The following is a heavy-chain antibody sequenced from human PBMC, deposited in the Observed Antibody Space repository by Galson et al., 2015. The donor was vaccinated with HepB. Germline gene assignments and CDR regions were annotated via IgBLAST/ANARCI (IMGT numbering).Heavy chain of an antibody. V-gene: IGHV1-3*01. CDR1: GYTFTSYA. Sequence: SVKVSCKASGYTFTSYAMHWVRQAPGQRLEWMGWINAGNGNTKYSQKFQGRVTITRDTSASTAYMELSSLRSEDTAVYYCARDEAIVVVVAALGYFQHWGQGTLVTVSS. CDR2: INAGNGNT. D-gene: IGHD2-15*01. J-gene: IGHJ1*01. CDR3: ARDEAIVVVVAALGYFQH.